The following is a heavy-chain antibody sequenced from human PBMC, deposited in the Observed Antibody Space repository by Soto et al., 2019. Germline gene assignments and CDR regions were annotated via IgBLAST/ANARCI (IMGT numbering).Heavy chain of an antibody. D-gene: IGHD4-17*01. CDR2: INSYNGVT. CDR3: ARDRQNYGSLDY. CDR1: GYTLSNNYG. V-gene: IGHV1-18*01. J-gene: IGHJ4*02. Sequence: QVQLVQSGAEVKNPGASVKVSCRASGYTLSNNYGISWVRQAPGQGLEWMGWINSYNGVTNNARKFQDRVTLTTDASTTTAYMELRSLRSDDTAIYSCARDRQNYGSLDYWGQGTLVTVSS.